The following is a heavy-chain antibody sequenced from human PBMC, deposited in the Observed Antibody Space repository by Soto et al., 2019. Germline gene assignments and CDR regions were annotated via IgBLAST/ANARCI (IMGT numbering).Heavy chain of an antibody. CDR3: AKDKSRLRRAWFDP. CDR1: GFTFSSYA. Sequence: GGSLSLSCAASGFTFSSYAMSWVRQAPGKGLEWVSAISGSGGSTYYADSVKGRFTISRDNSKNTLYLQMNSLRAEDTAVYYCAKDKSRLRRAWFDPWGQGTLVTVSS. V-gene: IGHV3-23*01. CDR2: ISGSGGST. J-gene: IGHJ5*02.